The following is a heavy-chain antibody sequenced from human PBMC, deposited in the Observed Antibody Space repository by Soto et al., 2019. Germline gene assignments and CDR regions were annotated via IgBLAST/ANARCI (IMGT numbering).Heavy chain of an antibody. D-gene: IGHD3-16*01. CDR1: GGSISGSY. V-gene: IGHV4-59*01. Sequence: SETLSLTCTVSGGSISGSYWSWIRQTPGKVLEWVGYIHYSGSTNYNPSLKSRVTMSVDSAKNQFSLQLSSVTAADTAVYYCARVGAIDYWGQGTLVTVSS. CDR3: ARVGAIDY. J-gene: IGHJ4*02. CDR2: IHYSGST.